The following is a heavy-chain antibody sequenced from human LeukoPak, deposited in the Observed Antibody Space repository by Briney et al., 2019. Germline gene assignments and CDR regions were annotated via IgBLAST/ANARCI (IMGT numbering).Heavy chain of an antibody. CDR3: ARGWVLRYFDWSGRGFDP. CDR2: IYYSGST. J-gene: IGHJ5*02. Sequence: SQTLSLTCTVSGGSISSGDYYWSWIRQPPGKGLEWIGYIYYSGSTYYNPSLKSRVTISVDTSKNQFSQKLSPVTAADTAVYYCARGWVLRYFDWSGRGFDPWGQGTLVTVSS. CDR1: GGSISSGDYY. V-gene: IGHV4-30-4*01. D-gene: IGHD3-9*01.